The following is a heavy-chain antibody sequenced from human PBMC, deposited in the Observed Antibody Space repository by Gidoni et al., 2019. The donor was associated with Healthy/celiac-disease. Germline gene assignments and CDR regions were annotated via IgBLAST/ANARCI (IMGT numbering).Heavy chain of an antibody. CDR3: ARAVVPAAKAYYYGMDV. J-gene: IGHJ6*02. D-gene: IGHD2-2*01. Sequence: EVQLVESGGGLVQPGGSLRLSCAASGFTFSSYSMNWVRQAPGKGLEWVSYISSSSSTIYYADSVKGRFTISRDNAKNSLYLQMNSLRAEDTAVYYCARAVVPAAKAYYYGMDVWGQGTTVTVSS. CDR1: GFTFSSYS. V-gene: IGHV3-48*04. CDR2: ISSSSSTI.